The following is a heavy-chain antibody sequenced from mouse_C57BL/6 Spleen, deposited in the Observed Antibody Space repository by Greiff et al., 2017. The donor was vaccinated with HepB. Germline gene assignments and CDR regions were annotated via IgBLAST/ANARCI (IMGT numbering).Heavy chain of an antibody. CDR1: GYTFTSYW. V-gene: IGHV1-64*01. J-gene: IGHJ3*01. D-gene: IGHD4-1*01. CDR3: AREGPNWDWFAY. Sequence: VQLQQPGAELVKPGASVKLSCKASGYTFTSYWMHWVKQRPGQGLEWIGMIHPNSGSINYNEKFKSKATLTVDKSSSTAYMQLSSLTSEDSAVYYCAREGPNWDWFAYWGQGTLVTVSA. CDR2: IHPNSGSI.